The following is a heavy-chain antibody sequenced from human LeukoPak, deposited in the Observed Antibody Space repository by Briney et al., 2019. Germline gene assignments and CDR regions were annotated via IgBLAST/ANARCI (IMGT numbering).Heavy chain of an antibody. CDR2: IYYSGST. J-gene: IGHJ4*02. Sequence: KTSETLSLTCTVSGGSISSSSYYWGWIRQPPGKGLEWIGSIYYSGSTYYSPSLKSRVTISVDMSKNQFSLKLSSVTAADTAIYYCARDASRIQLWPLWGQGTLVTVSS. CDR1: GGSISSSSYY. CDR3: ARDASRIQLWPL. V-gene: IGHV4-39*07. D-gene: IGHD5-18*01.